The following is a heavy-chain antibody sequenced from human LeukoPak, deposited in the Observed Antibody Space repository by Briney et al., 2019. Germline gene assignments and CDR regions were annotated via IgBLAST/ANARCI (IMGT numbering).Heavy chain of an antibody. Sequence: SVKVSCKASGYTFTSYHMHWVRQAPGQGLEWMGGIIPIFGTANYAQKFQGRVTITADESTSTAYMELSSLRSEDTAVYYCARDGGSSPDAFDIWGQGTMVTVSS. CDR3: ARDGGSSPDAFDI. CDR1: GYTFTSYH. J-gene: IGHJ3*02. CDR2: IIPIFGTA. V-gene: IGHV1-69*13. D-gene: IGHD1-26*01.